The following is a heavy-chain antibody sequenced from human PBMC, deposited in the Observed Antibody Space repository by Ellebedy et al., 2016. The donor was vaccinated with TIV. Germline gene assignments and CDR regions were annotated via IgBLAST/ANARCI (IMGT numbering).Heavy chain of an antibody. CDR1: GGSISSSSYY. V-gene: IGHV4-39*07. CDR3: ARGWGSLRYFDY. Sequence: SETLSLTCTVSGGSISSSSYYWGWIRQPPGKGLEWIGSIYYSGSTYYNPSLKSRVTISVDTSKNQFSLKLSSVTAADTAVYYCARGWGSLRYFDYWGQGTLVTVSS. CDR2: IYYSGST. D-gene: IGHD3-16*01. J-gene: IGHJ4*02.